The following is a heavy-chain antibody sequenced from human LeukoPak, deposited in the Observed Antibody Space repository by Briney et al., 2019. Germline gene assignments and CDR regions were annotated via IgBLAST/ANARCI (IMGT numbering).Heavy chain of an antibody. CDR3: ATDVTGAAPYDF. CDR1: GYSLSELS. Sequence: ASVKVSCKISGYSLSELSIHWVRQAPGKGLEWMGGFDREDDEAIYAQSFQGRVTMTEDTSTDTAYMELSSLRSDDAAVYYCATDVTGAAPYDFWGQGTLVTVSS. J-gene: IGHJ4*02. V-gene: IGHV1-24*01. D-gene: IGHD2-21*02. CDR2: FDREDDEA.